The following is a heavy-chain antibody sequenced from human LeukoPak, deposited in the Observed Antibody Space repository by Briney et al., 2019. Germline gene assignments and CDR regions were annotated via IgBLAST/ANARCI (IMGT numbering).Heavy chain of an antibody. CDR2: INSDGKTT. Sequence: GGSLTLSCAASGVSFSSYWRYWVRQPPGKGLVWVSRINSDGKTTNYADSVKGRFTISRDNAKNTLYLQMNSLRAEDTAVYYCTRDITLTRGGRSDYWGQGTLVTVSA. CDR1: GVSFSSYW. CDR3: TRDITLTRGGRSDY. J-gene: IGHJ4*02. V-gene: IGHV3-74*01. D-gene: IGHD3-10*01.